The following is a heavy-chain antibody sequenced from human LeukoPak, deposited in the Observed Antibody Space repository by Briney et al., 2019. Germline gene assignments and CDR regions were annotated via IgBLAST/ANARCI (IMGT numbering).Heavy chain of an antibody. J-gene: IGHJ5*02. Sequence: PGGSLRLSCAASGFPFSRHAMSWVRQPPGRGVEWVSAISNGKTYYADSGRGRFTISRDDSKNTVYLEMNSLRDEDTALYYCVREAGYCASVCLKSNWFDPWGQGTLVTVSS. V-gene: IGHV3-23*01. CDR2: ISNGKT. D-gene: IGHD2-21*02. CDR3: VREAGYCASVCLKSNWFDP. CDR1: GFPFSRHA.